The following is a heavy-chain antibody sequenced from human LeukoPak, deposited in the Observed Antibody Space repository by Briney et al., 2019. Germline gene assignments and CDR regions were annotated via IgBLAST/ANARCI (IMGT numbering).Heavy chain of an antibody. Sequence: SENLSLNCTVYGGSISSYYWSWIRQPPGKELEGSGDTYYSGSTNYNPSLKSRVTISVGASKHQFPLKLSSVTAADTAVYYCARHIPAYTAMVTGLYYYYGRDVWRQGTTVTVSS. D-gene: IGHD5-18*01. V-gene: IGHV4-59*08. CDR3: ARHIPAYTAMVTGLYYYYGRDV. CDR1: GGSISSYY. CDR2: TYYSGST. J-gene: IGHJ6*02.